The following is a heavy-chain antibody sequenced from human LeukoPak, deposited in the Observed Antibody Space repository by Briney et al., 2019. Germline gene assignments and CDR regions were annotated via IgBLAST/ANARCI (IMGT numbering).Heavy chain of an antibody. J-gene: IGHJ4*02. CDR3: ARDPSDYYGSGSFDY. CDR1: GGTFSSYA. V-gene: IGHV1-69*13. D-gene: IGHD3-10*01. CDR2: IIPIFGTA. Sequence: SVKVSCKASGGTFSSYAISWVRQAPGQGLEWMGGIIPIFGTANYAQKFQGRVTITADESTSTAYMELSSLRSEDTAVYYCARDPSDYYGSGSFDYWGQGTLVTVSS.